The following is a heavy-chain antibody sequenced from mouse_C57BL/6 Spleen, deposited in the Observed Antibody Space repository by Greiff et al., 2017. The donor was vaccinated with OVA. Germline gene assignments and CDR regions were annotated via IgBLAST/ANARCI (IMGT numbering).Heavy chain of an antibody. D-gene: IGHD1-1*01. J-gene: IGHJ4*01. Sequence: EVKLVESGGGLVQPGGSLSLSCAASGFTFTDYYMSWVRQPPGKALEWLGFIRNKANGYTTEYSASVKGRFTISRDNSQSILYLQMNALRAEDSATYYCARSSYYYGSPMDYWGQGTSVTVSS. CDR2: IRNKANGYTT. CDR1: GFTFTDYY. CDR3: ARSSYYYGSPMDY. V-gene: IGHV7-3*01.